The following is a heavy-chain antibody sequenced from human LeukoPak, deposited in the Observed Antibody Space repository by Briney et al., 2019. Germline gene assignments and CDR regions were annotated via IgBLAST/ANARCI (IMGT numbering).Heavy chain of an antibody. CDR2: ISASGTT. CDR3: ARLPNDAFDI. CDR1: GGSISGYY. J-gene: IGHJ3*02. Sequence: SETLSLTCTVSGGSISGYYWSWIRQPPGEGLEWIGYISASGTTNYNPSLKSRVTMSVGTSKNQFSLKLSSVTAADTAVYYCARLPNDAFDIWGQGTMVTVSS. V-gene: IGHV4-4*09.